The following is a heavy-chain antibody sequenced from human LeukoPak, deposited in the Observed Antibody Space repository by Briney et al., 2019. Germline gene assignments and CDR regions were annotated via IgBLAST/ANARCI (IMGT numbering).Heavy chain of an antibody. D-gene: IGHD3-3*01. CDR1: GGSFSGYY. Sequence: SETLSLTCAVYGGSFSGYYWSWIRQPPGKGLEWIGEINHSGSTNYNPSLKSRVTISVDTSKNRFSLKLSSVTAADTAVYYCARVRLGVTIFGVATYYYGMDVWGQGTTVTVSS. J-gene: IGHJ6*02. V-gene: IGHV4-34*01. CDR2: INHSGST. CDR3: ARVRLGVTIFGVATYYYGMDV.